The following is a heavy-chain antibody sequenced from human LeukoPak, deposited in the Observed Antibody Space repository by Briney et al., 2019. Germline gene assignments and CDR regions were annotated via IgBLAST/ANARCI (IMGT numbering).Heavy chain of an antibody. CDR2: ISAYNGNT. V-gene: IGHV1-18*04. J-gene: IGHJ4*02. D-gene: IGHD3/OR15-3a*01. CDR3: ARVRLLPQIMLIFQFDH. Sequence: GASVKVSCKASGYTFTGYYMHWVRQAPGQGLEWMGWISAYNGNTNYAQKLQGRVTMTTDTSTSTAYMELRSLRSDDTAVYYCARVRLLPQIMLIFQFDHWGQGTLVTVSS. CDR1: GYTFTGYY.